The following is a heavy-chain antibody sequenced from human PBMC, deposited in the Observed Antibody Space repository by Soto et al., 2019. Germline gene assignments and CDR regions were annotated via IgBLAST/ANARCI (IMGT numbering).Heavy chain of an antibody. V-gene: IGHV3-48*02. J-gene: IGHJ6*02. D-gene: IGHD3-9*01. CDR1: GFTFSSYS. CDR3: AREWGALYYDILTGSLSGDV. Sequence: LRLSCAASGFTFSSYSMNWVRQAPGKGLEWVSYISSSSSTIYYADSVKGRFTISRDNAKNSLYLQMNSLRDEDTAVYYCAREWGALYYDILTGSLSGDVWGQGTTVTVSS. CDR2: ISSSSSTI.